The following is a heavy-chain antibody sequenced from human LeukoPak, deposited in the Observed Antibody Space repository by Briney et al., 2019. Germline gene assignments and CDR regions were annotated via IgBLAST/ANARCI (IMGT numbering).Heavy chain of an antibody. V-gene: IGHV3-30*10. J-gene: IGHJ6*03. D-gene: IGHD3-16*01. Sequence: LRLSCAASGFTFSSYAMQWGRQAPGKGVVRVAVISYNGSNRNYTDSVKGRYTLSRDNTNNTLYLQMNSMRAEDTAVYYCARDMGEWLARYYMDVWGKGTPVTVSS. CDR1: GFTFSSYA. CDR2: ISYNGSNR. CDR3: ARDMGEWLARYYMDV.